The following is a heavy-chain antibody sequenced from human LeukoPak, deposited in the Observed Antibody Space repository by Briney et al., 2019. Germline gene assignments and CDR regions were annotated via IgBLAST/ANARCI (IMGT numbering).Heavy chain of an antibody. CDR3: TRVQAGRSGLMDV. V-gene: IGHV3-74*01. J-gene: IGHJ6*02. D-gene: IGHD2-8*02. Sequence: PGGSLRLSCAASGFTFSGYGMHWVRQAPGKGLVWVSRISPEGSGTTYADSVKGRFTISRDNSKNTLYLQMNSLRDEDAAVYHCTRVQAGRSGLMDVWGRGTTVTVSS. CDR2: ISPEGSGT. CDR1: GFTFSGYG.